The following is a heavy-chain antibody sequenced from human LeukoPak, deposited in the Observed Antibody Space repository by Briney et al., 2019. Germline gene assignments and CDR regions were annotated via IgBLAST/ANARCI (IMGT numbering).Heavy chain of an antibody. D-gene: IGHD6-13*01. V-gene: IGHV1-18*01. CDR3: ARDRKGGSSWSFYDPGFVDV. CDR1: GYTFTSYG. J-gene: IGHJ6*04. CDR2: ICAYNGNT. Sequence: AAVTVSCKASGYTFTSYGISWVGQAPGQGLEWMGWICAYNGNTNYAQKLQGRVTMTTDTSTSTAYMELRSLRSDDTAVYYCARDRKGGSSWSFYDPGFVDVWGKGTTVTVSS.